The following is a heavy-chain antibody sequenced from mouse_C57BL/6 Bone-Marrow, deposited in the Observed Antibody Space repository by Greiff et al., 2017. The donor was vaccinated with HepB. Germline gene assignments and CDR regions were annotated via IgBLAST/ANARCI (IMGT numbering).Heavy chain of an antibody. D-gene: IGHD2-2*01. CDR2: IDPSDSYT. Sequence: VQLQQSGAELVMPGASVKLSCKASGYTFTSYWMHWVKQRPGQGLEWIGEIDPSDSYTNYNQKFKGKSTLTVDKSSSTAYMQLSSLTSEDSAVYYCAADGNDGYWGQGTTLTVSA. V-gene: IGHV1-69*01. CDR3: AADGNDGY. CDR1: GYTFTSYW. J-gene: IGHJ2*01.